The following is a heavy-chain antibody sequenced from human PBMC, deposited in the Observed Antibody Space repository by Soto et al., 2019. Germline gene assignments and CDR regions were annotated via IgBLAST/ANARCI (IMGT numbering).Heavy chain of an antibody. D-gene: IGHD4-4*01. Sequence: ASVKVSCKASGYTFTSYAMHWVRQAPGQRLEWMGWINAGNGNTKYSQKFQGRVTISRDNSKNTLYLQMNSLRAEDTAVYYCAKERVYSNVYFDYWGQGTLVTVSS. J-gene: IGHJ4*02. V-gene: IGHV1-3*01. CDR2: INAGNGNT. CDR3: AKERVYSNVYFDY. CDR1: GYTFTSYA.